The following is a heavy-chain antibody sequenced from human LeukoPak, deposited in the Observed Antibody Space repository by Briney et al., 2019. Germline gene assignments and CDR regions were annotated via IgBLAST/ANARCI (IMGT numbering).Heavy chain of an antibody. D-gene: IGHD5/OR15-5a*01. V-gene: IGHV3-23*01. CDR1: GFTFATSA. CDR2: IGGNGGIT. CDR3: TKDFYVPPD. J-gene: IGHJ4*02. Sequence: GGSLRLSCAASGFTFATSAMSWVRQAPGKGLDWVSTIGGNGGITYYADSVKGRFTISNDDSKNTVYLQMDSLRAEDTAVYYCTKDFYVPPDWGQGTLVTVSS.